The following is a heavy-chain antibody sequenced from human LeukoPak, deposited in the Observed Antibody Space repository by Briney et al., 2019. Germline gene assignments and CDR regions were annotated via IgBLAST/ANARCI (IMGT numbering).Heavy chain of an antibody. D-gene: IGHD6-19*01. CDR2: ITASGDYT. CDR1: GFTFSDYA. J-gene: IGHJ4*02. CDR3: AIISGWYFDPTDY. V-gene: IGHV3-23*01. Sequence: GGSLRLSCAASGFTFSDYAMSWVRQAPGKGLDWVSGITASGDYTYYADSVKGRFTVSRDNSKNTLYLQMNSLRAEDTAVYYCAIISGWYFDPTDYWGQGTLVTVSS.